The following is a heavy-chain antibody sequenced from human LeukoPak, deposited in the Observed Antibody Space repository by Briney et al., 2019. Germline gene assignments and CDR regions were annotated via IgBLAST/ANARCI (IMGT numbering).Heavy chain of an antibody. V-gene: IGHV3-53*01. CDR1: GFPVGSYY. CDR2: IYKGGTT. CDR3: ARGSGDILTGYSGLDV. D-gene: IGHD3-9*01. Sequence: GSLRLSCEASGFPVGSYYLTWVRQAPGKGLEWVSAIYKGGTTYYADSVKGRFTVSRDNSKNSFSLQMNSLSADDTAVYYCARGSGDILTGYSGLDVWGQGTTVTVSS. J-gene: IGHJ6*02.